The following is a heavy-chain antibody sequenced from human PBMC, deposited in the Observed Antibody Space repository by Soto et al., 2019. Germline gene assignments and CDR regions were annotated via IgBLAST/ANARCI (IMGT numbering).Heavy chain of an antibody. CDR1: GFTFSSYG. J-gene: IGHJ6*02. D-gene: IGHD6-13*01. V-gene: IGHV3-30*18. Sequence: GGSLRLSCAASGFTFSSYGMHWVCQAPGKGLEWVAVISYDGSNKYYADSVKGRFTISRDNSKNTLYLQMNSLRAEDTAVYYCAKDRGQLARYYGMDVWGQGTTVTVSS. CDR3: AKDRGQLARYYGMDV. CDR2: ISYDGSNK.